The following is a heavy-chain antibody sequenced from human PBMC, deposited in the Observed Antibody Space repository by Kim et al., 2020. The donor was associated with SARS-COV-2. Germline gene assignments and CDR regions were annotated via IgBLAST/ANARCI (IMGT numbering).Heavy chain of an antibody. CDR1: GGSISSSSYY. Sequence: SETLSLTCTVSGGSISSSSYYWGWIRQPPGKGLEWIGSIYYSGSTYYNPSLKSRVTISVDTSKNQFSLKLSSVTAADTAVYYCARDIYYYDSSGSSSDAFDIWGQGTMVTVSS. J-gene: IGHJ3*02. V-gene: IGHV4-39*07. CDR2: IYYSGST. CDR3: ARDIYYYDSSGSSSDAFDI. D-gene: IGHD3-22*01.